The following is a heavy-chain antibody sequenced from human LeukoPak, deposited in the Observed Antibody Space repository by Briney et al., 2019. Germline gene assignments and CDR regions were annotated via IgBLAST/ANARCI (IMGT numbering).Heavy chain of an antibody. V-gene: IGHV4-39*01. CDR1: DESISSSDYY. CDR2: IHPHGTM. Sequence: PSETLSLTCSVSDESISSSDYYWGWIRQPPGKGLEWIGTIHPHGTMYYNPSLKSRVTISMDKSKNLFSLKLNSVTAADTAVYYCSSGWDACKLGDYWGQGSLVIVSS. CDR3: SSGWDACKLGDY. J-gene: IGHJ4*02. D-gene: IGHD1-26*01.